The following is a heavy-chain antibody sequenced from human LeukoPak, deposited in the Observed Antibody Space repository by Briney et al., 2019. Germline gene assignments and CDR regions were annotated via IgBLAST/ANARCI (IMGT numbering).Heavy chain of an antibody. D-gene: IGHD3-9*01. CDR3: ARDLEGNFDWLLAQLQPSAPFDY. Sequence: ASVKVSCKASGYTFTSYGISWVRQAPGQGLEWMGWISAYNGNTNYAQKLQGRVTMTTDTSTSTAYMELRSLRSDDTAVYYCARDLEGNFDWLLAQLQPSAPFDYWGQGTLVTVSS. J-gene: IGHJ4*02. CDR2: ISAYNGNT. V-gene: IGHV1-18*01. CDR1: GYTFTSYG.